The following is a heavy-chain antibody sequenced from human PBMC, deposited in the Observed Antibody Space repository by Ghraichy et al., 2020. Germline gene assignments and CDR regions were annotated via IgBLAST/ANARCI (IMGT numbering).Heavy chain of an antibody. V-gene: IGHV4-39*01. Sequence: SQTLSLTCTVSGGSINSSSYYWGWIRQPPGNGLEWIGNIYYSGNTYYNPSLKSRVTISVDTSKNQFSLRLSSVTAADTAVYYCARPDYYGSSGYYLNWGQGTLVTVSS. CDR3: ARPDYYGSSGYYLN. CDR2: IYYSGNT. J-gene: IGHJ4*02. D-gene: IGHD3-22*01. CDR1: GGSINSSSYY.